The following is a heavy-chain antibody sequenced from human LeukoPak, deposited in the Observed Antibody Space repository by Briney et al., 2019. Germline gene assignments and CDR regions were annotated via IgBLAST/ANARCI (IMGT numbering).Heavy chain of an antibody. Sequence: SETLSLTCAVYGGSFSGYYWSWIRQPPGKGLEWIGEINHSGSTNYNPSLKSRVTISVDTSKNQFSLKLSSVTAADTAVYYCAHKILFGSGWFVNARRDAFDIWGQGTMVTVSS. V-gene: IGHV4-34*01. CDR2: INHSGST. CDR3: AHKILFGSGWFVNARRDAFDI. D-gene: IGHD6-19*01. J-gene: IGHJ3*02. CDR1: GGSFSGYY.